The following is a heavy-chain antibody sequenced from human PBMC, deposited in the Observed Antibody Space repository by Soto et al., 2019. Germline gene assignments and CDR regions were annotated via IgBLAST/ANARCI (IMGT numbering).Heavy chain of an antibody. CDR3: ARGILYNWNPKRFDY. J-gene: IGHJ4*02. CDR1: GGSVSIGTYY. Sequence: QVQLQESGPGLVKPSETLSLTCTVSGGSVSIGTYYWSWIRQPPGKRLEWIGSIYYSGSTDYNPSLKSRVTISLDRYKNQFSLKLSSVIVADTAVYYCARGILYNWNPKRFDYWGQGTLVTVSS. CDR2: IYYSGST. V-gene: IGHV4-61*01. D-gene: IGHD1-20*01.